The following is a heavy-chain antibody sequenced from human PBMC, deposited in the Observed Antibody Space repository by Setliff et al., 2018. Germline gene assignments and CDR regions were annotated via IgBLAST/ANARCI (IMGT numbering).Heavy chain of an antibody. CDR1: GFTFTNYI. D-gene: IGHD1-26*01. J-gene: IGHJ3*02. Sequence: GGSLRLSCAASGFTFTNYIIHWVRQAPGKGLEWVAVMSLDETNKYYADSVRGRFTISRDNSKNTLYLQMNSLRAEDTAVYYCARASGARAAFDIWGQGTMVTVSS. CDR3: ARASGARAAFDI. V-gene: IGHV3-30-3*01. CDR2: MSLDETNK.